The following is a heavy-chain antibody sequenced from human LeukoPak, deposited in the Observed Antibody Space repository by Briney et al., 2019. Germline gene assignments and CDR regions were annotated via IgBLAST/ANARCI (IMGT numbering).Heavy chain of an antibody. J-gene: IGHJ4*02. D-gene: IGHD2-21*01. CDR1: GFTVSSNF. CDR3: TRGGGGSFPHY. V-gene: IGHV3-53*01. CDR2: IYSGGGT. Sequence: GGSLRLSCAASGFTVSSNFLSWVRQPPGKGLEWVSDIYSGGGTYYADSVKGRFTISRDNSKNTLYLQMNSLRAEGTAVYYCTRGGGGSFPHYWGQGTLVTVSS.